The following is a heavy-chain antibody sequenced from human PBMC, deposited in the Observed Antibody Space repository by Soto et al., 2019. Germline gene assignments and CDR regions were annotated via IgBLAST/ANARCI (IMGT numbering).Heavy chain of an antibody. Sequence: SETLSLTCAGYGGSFSGYYWSWIRQPPGKGLEWIGEINHSGSTNYNPSLKSRVTISVDTSKNQFSLKLSSVTAADTAVYYCARGFYRAEPAAIAYGRYFHYWGQATLVTVSS. V-gene: IGHV4-34*01. J-gene: IGHJ4*02. D-gene: IGHD2-2*01. CDR1: GGSFSGYY. CDR3: ARGFYRAEPAAIAYGRYFHY. CDR2: INHSGST.